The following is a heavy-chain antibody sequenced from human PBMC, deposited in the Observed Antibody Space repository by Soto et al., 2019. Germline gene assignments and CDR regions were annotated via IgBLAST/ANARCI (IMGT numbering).Heavy chain of an antibody. CDR1: GFTFSSYA. CDR3: ADMRGQWLPRD. Sequence: QVQLVESGGGVVQPGRSLRLSCAASGFTFSSYAMHWVRQAPGKGLEWLGTIYYTGNAYYNPSLKSRVTLSVDTSKNQFSLNLKSVTAADTAVYFCADMRGQWLPRDWGQGTLVTVSS. V-gene: IGHV4-59*05. D-gene: IGHD6-19*01. CDR2: IYYTGNAY. J-gene: IGHJ4*02.